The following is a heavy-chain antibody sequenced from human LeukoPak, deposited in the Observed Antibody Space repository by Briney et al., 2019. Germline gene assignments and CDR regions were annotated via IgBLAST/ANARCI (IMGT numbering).Heavy chain of an antibody. V-gene: IGHV3-48*03. Sequence: GGSLRLSCAASGFTFSSYEMNWVRQAPGKGLEWVSYISSSGSTIYYADSVKGRFTISRDNAKNSLYLQMNSLRAEDTAVYYCAKQGRDWLRDYYYYMDVWGKGTTVTISS. CDR3: AKQGRDWLRDYYYYMDV. CDR2: ISSSGSTI. D-gene: IGHD3-9*01. CDR1: GFTFSSYE. J-gene: IGHJ6*03.